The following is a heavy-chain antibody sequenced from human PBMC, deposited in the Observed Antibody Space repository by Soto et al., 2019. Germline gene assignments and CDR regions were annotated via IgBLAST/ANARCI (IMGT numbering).Heavy chain of an antibody. CDR1: GFTFTSSA. Sequence: SVKVSCKASGFTFTSSAVQWVRQARGQRLEWIGWIVVGSGNTNYAQKFQERVTITRDMSTSTAYMELSSLRSEDTAVYYCAAVSVDDDAFDIWGQGTMVTVSS. V-gene: IGHV1-58*01. J-gene: IGHJ3*02. D-gene: IGHD6-19*01. CDR2: IVVGSGNT. CDR3: AAVSVDDDAFDI.